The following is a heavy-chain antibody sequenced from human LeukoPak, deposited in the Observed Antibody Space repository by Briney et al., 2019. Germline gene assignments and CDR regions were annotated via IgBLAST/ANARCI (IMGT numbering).Heavy chain of an antibody. J-gene: IGHJ3*02. V-gene: IGHV4-59*01. D-gene: IGHD4-17*01. CDR2: IYYSGST. CDR3: AREDGDYLGISAFDI. Sequence: SETLSLTCIVSGGSISSYYWSWIRQPPGKGLEWIGYIYYSGSTNYNPSLKSRVTISVDTSKNQFSLKLSSVTAADTAVYYCAREDGDYLGISAFDIWGQGTMVTVSS. CDR1: GGSISSYY.